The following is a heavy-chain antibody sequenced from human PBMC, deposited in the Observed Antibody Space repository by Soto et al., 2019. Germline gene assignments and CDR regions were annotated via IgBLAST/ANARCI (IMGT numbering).Heavy chain of an antibody. V-gene: IGHV3-30-3*01. D-gene: IGHD3-10*01. CDR1: GFTFSSYA. CDR2: ISYDGSNK. Sequence: GGSLRLSCAASGFTFSSYAMHWVRQAPGKGLEWVAVISYDGSNKYYADSVKGRFTISRDNSKNTLYLQMNSLRAEDTAVYYCARGVWFGELRDGMDVWGQGTTVTVSS. CDR3: ARGVWFGELRDGMDV. J-gene: IGHJ6*02.